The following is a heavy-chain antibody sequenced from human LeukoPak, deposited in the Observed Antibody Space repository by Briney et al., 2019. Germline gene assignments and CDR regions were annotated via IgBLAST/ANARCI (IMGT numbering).Heavy chain of an antibody. Sequence: GGSLRLSCAASGFTVSSNYMSWVRQAPGKGLEWVSVIYSGGSTYYADSVKGRFTISRDNSKNTLYLQMNSLRAEDTAVYYCAGVSFGSSWKGPFDYWGQGTLVTVSS. D-gene: IGHD6-13*01. CDR1: GFTVSSNY. J-gene: IGHJ4*02. CDR2: IYSGGST. CDR3: AGVSFGSSWKGPFDY. V-gene: IGHV3-53*01.